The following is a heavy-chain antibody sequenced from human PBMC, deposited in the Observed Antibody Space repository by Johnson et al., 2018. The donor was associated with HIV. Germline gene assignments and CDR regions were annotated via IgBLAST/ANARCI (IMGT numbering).Heavy chain of an antibody. Sequence: VQLVESGGGVVRPAGPLRLSSASSGFTFDDYGMSWVRQAPGKGLDWVSCINWNGGSTGYADSVKGRFTISRDDAKNSLYLQMNSLRAEDTALYYCARVWSGSYYSNAFDIWGQGTMVTVSS. V-gene: IGHV3-20*03. D-gene: IGHD1-26*01. CDR2: INWNGGST. CDR3: ARVWSGSYYSNAFDI. CDR1: GFTFDDYG. J-gene: IGHJ3*02.